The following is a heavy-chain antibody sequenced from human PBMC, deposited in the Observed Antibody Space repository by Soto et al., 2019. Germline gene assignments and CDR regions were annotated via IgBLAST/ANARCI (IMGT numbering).Heavy chain of an antibody. Sequence: SVKVSCKASGFTFTSSAVQWVRQARGQRLEWIGWIGVGSGNRHYAQKFQERVTITRDMSTTTAYMELSSLRSEDTAVYYCARVRLGLEDSNDAFDIWGQGXMVTV. D-gene: IGHD1-1*01. V-gene: IGHV1-58*01. CDR3: ARVRLGLEDSNDAFDI. CDR2: IGVGSGNR. J-gene: IGHJ3*02. CDR1: GFTFTSSA.